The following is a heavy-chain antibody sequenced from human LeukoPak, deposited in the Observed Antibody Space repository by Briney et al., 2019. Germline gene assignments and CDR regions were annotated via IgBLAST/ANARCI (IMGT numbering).Heavy chain of an antibody. CDR2: ISSGRTYT. J-gene: IGHJ4*02. CDR1: GFTFSSFN. V-gene: IGHV3-21*01. Sequence: GGSLRLSCAASGFTFSSFNMNWVRQAPGKGLEWVSSISSGRTYTYYADSVKGRFTISRENTKNSLFLQMNSLRAEDTAIYYCVRGDRSAVFDYWGQGSLVTVSS. D-gene: IGHD6-13*01. CDR3: VRGDRSAVFDY.